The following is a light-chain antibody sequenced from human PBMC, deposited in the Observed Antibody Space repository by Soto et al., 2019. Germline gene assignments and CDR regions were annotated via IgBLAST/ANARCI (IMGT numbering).Light chain of an antibody. CDR1: QSVSSY. V-gene: IGKV3-11*01. CDR3: QPRRNWPVT. CDR2: DAS. J-gene: IGKJ1*01. Sequence: EIVLTQSPATLSLSPGEGATLSCRASQSVSSYLAWYQQKPGQAPRLLIYDASNRATGIPARFSGSGSGTDFPLLLSSLEPEDFAVYYCQPRRNWPVTFGLGTKVEV.